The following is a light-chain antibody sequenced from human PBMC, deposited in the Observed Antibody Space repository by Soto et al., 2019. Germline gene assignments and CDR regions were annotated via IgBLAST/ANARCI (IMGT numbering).Light chain of an antibody. J-gene: IGLJ1*01. Sequence: QSALTQPVSVSGSPGQSITISCTGTSSDVGGYNFVSWYQQHPGKVPKLMIYDVSNRPSGVSNRFSGSKSGNTASLTISGLQAEDEADYYCSSYTSSSTPYVFGTGTKVTVL. CDR3: SSYTSSSTPYV. CDR1: SSDVGGYNF. CDR2: DVS. V-gene: IGLV2-14*01.